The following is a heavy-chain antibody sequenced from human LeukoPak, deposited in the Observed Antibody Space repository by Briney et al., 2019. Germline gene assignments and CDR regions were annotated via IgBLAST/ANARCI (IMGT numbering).Heavy chain of an antibody. CDR2: VWFDATNK. V-gene: IGHV3-33*01. J-gene: IGHJ4*02. CDR3: ARDAYYYDSSGYYLY. Sequence: GGSLRLSCAASGFTFTNYGMHWVRQAPGKGLEWVAVVWFDATNKYYADSVKGRFTISRDNAKNSLYLQMNSLRAEDTAVYYCARDAYYYDSSGYYLYWGQGTLVTVSS. D-gene: IGHD3-22*01. CDR1: GFTFTNYG.